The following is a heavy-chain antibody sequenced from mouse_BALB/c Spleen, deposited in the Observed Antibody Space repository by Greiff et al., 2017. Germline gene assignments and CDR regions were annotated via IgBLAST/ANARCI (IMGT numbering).Heavy chain of an antibody. CDR3: ARQSISTEAMDY. V-gene: IGHV5-12-1*01. Sequence: DVQLVESGGGLVKPGGSLKLSCAASGFAFSSYDMSWVRQTPEKRLEWVAYISSGGGSTYYPDTVKGRFTISRDNAKNTLYLQMSSLKSEDTAMYYCARQSISTEAMDYWGQGTSVTVSS. J-gene: IGHJ4*01. CDR1: GFAFSSYD. CDR2: ISSGGGST.